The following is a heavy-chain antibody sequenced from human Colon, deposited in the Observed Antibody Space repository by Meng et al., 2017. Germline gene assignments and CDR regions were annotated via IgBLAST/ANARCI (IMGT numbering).Heavy chain of an antibody. CDR2: ISWDSGSI. Sequence: SLKISCAASGFNFDDYAMHWVRQPPGKGLEWVSGISWDSGSIAYADSVQGRFTISRDNAKNSLYLQVNSLRPEDTALYYCAKGVGKWLAHFYGMDVWGQGTMVTVAS. CDR3: AKGVGKWLAHFYGMDV. J-gene: IGHJ6*01. V-gene: IGHV3-9*01. CDR1: GFNFDDYA. D-gene: IGHD6-19*01.